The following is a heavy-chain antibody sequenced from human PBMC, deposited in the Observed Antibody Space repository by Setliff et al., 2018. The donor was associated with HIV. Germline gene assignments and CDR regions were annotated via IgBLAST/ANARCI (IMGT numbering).Heavy chain of an antibody. J-gene: IGHJ4*02. CDR2: IIPILGIA. D-gene: IGHD1-1*01. CDR1: GGTFTSYV. V-gene: IGHV1-69*10. CDR3: ARPSVRMARNWYDFGY. Sequence: ASVKVSCKASGGTFTSYVISWVRQAPGQGLEWMGGIIPILGIASYSQKFQGRVTITADKSTSTAYMELSSLRSEDTAVYYCARPSVRMARNWYDFGYWGQGTLVTVSS.